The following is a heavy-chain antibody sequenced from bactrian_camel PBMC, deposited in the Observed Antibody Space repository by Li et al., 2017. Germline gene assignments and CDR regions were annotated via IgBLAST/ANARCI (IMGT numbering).Heavy chain of an antibody. CDR1: GFTFSSSA. CDR2: ISSGGTTT. V-gene: IGHV3S40*01. CDR3: AAARDGREWEASDTYYDTAKCTY. Sequence: VQLVESGGGLVQPGGSLRLSCAASGFTFSSSAMTWVRQAPGKGLEWVTSISSGGTTTYYPESVKGRFTISRDNAKNTVYLELNSLKAEDTAMYYCAAARDGREWEASDTYYDTAKCTYWGQGTQVTVS. J-gene: IGHJ4*01. D-gene: IGHD2*01.